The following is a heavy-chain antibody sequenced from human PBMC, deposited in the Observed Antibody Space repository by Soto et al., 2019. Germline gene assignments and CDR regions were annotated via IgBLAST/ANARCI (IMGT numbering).Heavy chain of an antibody. CDR3: AREGSNYYFDL. D-gene: IGHD1-7*01. CDR1: GFTFSTYT. V-gene: IGHV3-30-3*01. CDR2: ISYDGSNK. Sequence: SGGGVVQPGRSLRLSCAASGFTFSTYTMHWVRQAPGKGLEWVAIISYDGSNKYYADSVKGRFTISRDNSKNTLYLQMSSLRPEDTAVYYCAREGSNYYFDLWGRGTLVTVSS. J-gene: IGHJ2*01.